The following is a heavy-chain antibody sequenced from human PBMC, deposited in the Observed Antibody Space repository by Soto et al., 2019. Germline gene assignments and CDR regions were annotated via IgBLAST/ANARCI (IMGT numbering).Heavy chain of an antibody. D-gene: IGHD3-22*01. V-gene: IGHV1-8*01. CDR2: MNPNSGNT. Sequence: QVQLVQSGAEVKKPGASVKVSCKASGYTFTSYDINWVRQATGQGLEWMGWMNPNSGNTGYAQKFQGRVTMTRNTSISTAYMELSSLRSEDTAVYYCARGFHYYDSSGYYYGGWFDPWGQGTLVTVSS. CDR3: ARGFHYYDSSGYYYGGWFDP. CDR1: GYTFTSYD. J-gene: IGHJ5*02.